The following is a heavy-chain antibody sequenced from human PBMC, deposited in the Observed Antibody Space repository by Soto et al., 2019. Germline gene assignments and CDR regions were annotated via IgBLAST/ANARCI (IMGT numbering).Heavy chain of an antibody. CDR2: IIPLFGTT. CDR1: GDTFKNCV. V-gene: IGHV1-69*01. D-gene: IGHD7-27*01. CDR3: AAELGFGKGSLV. Sequence: QVQVVQSGVEVRRPGSSVKVSCKASGDTFKNCVISWVRQAPGQGLEWMGGIIPLFGTTDFAQRFQGRLTITPDESTTTAYMELSRLSSEDTAPYYCAAELGFGKGSLVWGQGTTVIVSS. J-gene: IGHJ6*02.